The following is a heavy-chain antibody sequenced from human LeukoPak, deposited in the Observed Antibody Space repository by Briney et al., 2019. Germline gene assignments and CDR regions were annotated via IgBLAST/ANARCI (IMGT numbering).Heavy chain of an antibody. CDR1: GYTFSAYY. CDR2: INPNSGDT. CDR3: ARRLSTWSEGWFDP. Sequence: ASVKVSCKASGYTFSAYYIHWVRQAPGQGREWMGWINPNSGDTNYAQKFQGRVTMTRDTSITTAYMDLTSLTSDDTAVYYCARRLSTWSEGWFDPWGQGTLVTVSS. V-gene: IGHV1-2*02. D-gene: IGHD6-13*01. J-gene: IGHJ5*02.